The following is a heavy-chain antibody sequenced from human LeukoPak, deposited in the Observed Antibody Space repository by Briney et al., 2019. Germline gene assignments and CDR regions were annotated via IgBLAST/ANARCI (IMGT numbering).Heavy chain of an antibody. CDR1: GYTFTVHY. Sequence: ASVTVSFMSSGYTFTVHYLHWVRQAPGQGLEWMGWLNPNTGDTLYIQNFQGRVTMTGDTSISTAYMELSSLRSDDTAIYYCARGRGGATTGFDHWGQGSLVTVS. CDR2: LNPNTGDT. D-gene: IGHD1-26*01. J-gene: IGHJ4*02. CDR3: ARGRGGATTGFDH. V-gene: IGHV1-2*02.